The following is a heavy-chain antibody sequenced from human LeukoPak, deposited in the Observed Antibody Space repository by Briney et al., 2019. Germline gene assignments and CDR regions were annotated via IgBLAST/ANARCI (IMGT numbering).Heavy chain of an antibody. V-gene: IGHV4-59*07. Sequence: PSDTLSLTCTVSGGSISSYYWSWIRQPPGKGLEWIGYIYYSGSTNYNPSLKSRVTISVDTSKNQFSPKLSSVTAADTAVYYCARADIVVVPAATREGIAFDYWGQGTLVTVSS. CDR2: IYYSGST. J-gene: IGHJ4*02. CDR1: GGSISSYY. CDR3: ARADIVVVPAATREGIAFDY. D-gene: IGHD2-2*01.